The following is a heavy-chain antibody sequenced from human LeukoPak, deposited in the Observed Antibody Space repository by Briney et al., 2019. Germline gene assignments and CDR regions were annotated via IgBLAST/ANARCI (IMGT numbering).Heavy chain of an antibody. V-gene: IGHV4-59*01. CDR1: GXSISXXX. J-gene: IGHJ6*04. CDR2: XYYSGST. D-gene: IGHD2-2*01. CDR3: GGAAARGYYYYGMDV. Sequence: VXGXSISXXXXSWXXXXPGXXXXXXGYXYYSGSTNYNPSLKSRVTISVDTSKNQFSLKLSSVTAADTAVYYCGGAAARGYYYYGMDVWGKGTTVTVSS.